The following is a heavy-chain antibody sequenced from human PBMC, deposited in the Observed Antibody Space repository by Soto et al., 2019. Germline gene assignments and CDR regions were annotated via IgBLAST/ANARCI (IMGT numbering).Heavy chain of an antibody. D-gene: IGHD3-3*01. J-gene: IGHJ4*02. V-gene: IGHV2-5*02. CDR3: AHRVLRTVFGLVTTTAIYFDF. CDR1: GFSLTTSGVG. Sequence: QITLNESGPKQVKPRQTLTLTCTFSGFSLTTSGVGVGWIRQSPGKAPEWLALIYWDDDKRYSPSLKSRLTITKATSKNQVVLTMADLDPADTATYYCAHRVLRTVFGLVTTTAIYFDFWGQGTPVAVSS. CDR2: IYWDDDK.